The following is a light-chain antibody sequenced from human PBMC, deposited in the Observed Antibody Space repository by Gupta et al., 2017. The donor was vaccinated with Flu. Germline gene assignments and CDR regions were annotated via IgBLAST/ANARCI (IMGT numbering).Light chain of an antibody. Sequence: MMYDVSNRPSGASARFTGSKSGNTVSLTISGLQAEDEADYYCSSYTTSSTVIFGGGTKITVL. J-gene: IGLJ2*01. CDR2: DVS. CDR3: SSYTTSSTVI. V-gene: IGLV2-14*03.